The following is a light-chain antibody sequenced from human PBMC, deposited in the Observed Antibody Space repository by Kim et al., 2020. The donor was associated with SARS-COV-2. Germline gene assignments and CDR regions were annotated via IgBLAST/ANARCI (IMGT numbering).Light chain of an antibody. CDR3: QQYYSYPPFT. CDR1: QGISSY. Sequence: AIRMTQSPSSLSASTGDRVTITCRASQGISSYLAWYQQKPGKAPKLLIYAASTLQSGVPSRFSGSGSGTHLTLTISCLQSEDFATYYCQQYYSYPPFTFGPGTKVDIK. J-gene: IGKJ3*01. CDR2: AAS. V-gene: IGKV1-8*01.